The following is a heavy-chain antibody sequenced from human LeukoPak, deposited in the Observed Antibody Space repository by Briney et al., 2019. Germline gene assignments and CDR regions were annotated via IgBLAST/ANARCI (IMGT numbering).Heavy chain of an antibody. V-gene: IGHV4-34*01. J-gene: IGHJ4*02. CDR2: IDYSGTS. Sequence: KPSETLSLTCAVYGGSFSGYYWGWIRQAPGKGLEWIGTIDYSGTSHYNPSLKSRVTMSVDTSKNQVSLSLSSMTAADTADYYCATPNSGRFYYLDYWGQGILVTVSS. CDR1: GGSFSGYY. D-gene: IGHD1-26*01. CDR3: ATPNSGRFYYLDY.